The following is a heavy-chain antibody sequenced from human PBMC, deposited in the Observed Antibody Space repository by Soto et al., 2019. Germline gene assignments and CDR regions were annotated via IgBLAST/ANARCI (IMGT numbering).Heavy chain of an antibody. V-gene: IGHV5-51*01. D-gene: IGHD2-2*02. CDR2: IYPGDSDT. Sequence: GESLKISCKGSGYSFTSYWIGWVRQMPGKGLEWMGIIYPGDSDTRYSPSFQGQVTISADKSISTAYLQWSSLKASDTAMYYCARQSRCSSTSCYTDRMDVWGQGTTVTVSS. CDR3: ARQSRCSSTSCYTDRMDV. J-gene: IGHJ6*02. CDR1: GYSFTSYW.